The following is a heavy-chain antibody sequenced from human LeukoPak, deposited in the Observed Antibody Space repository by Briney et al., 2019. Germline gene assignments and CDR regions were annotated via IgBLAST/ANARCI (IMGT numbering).Heavy chain of an antibody. CDR1: GGSFSGYY. CDR3: ARVGAYYYGSGSYYGYYYYMDV. Sequence: SETLSLTCAVYGGSFSGYYWSWIRQPPGKGLEWIGEINHSGSTNYNPSLKSRVTISVDTSKNQFSLKLSSVTAADTAVYYCARVGAYYYGSGSYYGYYYYMDVWGKGTTVTVSS. V-gene: IGHV4-34*01. J-gene: IGHJ6*03. D-gene: IGHD3-10*01. CDR2: INHSGST.